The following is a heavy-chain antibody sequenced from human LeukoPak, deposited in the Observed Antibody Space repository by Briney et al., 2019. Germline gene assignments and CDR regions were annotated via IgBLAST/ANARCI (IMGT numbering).Heavy chain of an antibody. D-gene: IGHD1-26*01. CDR1: GYIFTGHF. Sequence: ASVKVSCKASGYIFTGHFIHWVRQAPGQGLEWKGWITPETGRTNYAQKFEGRVTMTRDTSITTAYLELSRVRYDDTAVYYCAREERESGGMDVWGQGTTVTVSS. CDR2: ITPETGRT. V-gene: IGHV1-2*02. CDR3: AREERESGGMDV. J-gene: IGHJ6*02.